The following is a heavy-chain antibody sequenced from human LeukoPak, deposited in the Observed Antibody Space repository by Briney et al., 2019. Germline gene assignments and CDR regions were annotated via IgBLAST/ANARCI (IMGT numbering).Heavy chain of an antibody. CDR1: GFTFSIYA. Sequence: GGSLRLSCAASGFTFSIYAMHWGRQAPGKGLEYVSAMSSNGGSTYYANSVKGRFTISRDNSKNTLYLQMGSLRAEDMAVYYCARANPRYYYDSSGYQDRWGQGTLVTVSS. J-gene: IGHJ4*02. D-gene: IGHD3-22*01. V-gene: IGHV3-64*01. CDR3: ARANPRYYYDSSGYQDR. CDR2: MSSNGGST.